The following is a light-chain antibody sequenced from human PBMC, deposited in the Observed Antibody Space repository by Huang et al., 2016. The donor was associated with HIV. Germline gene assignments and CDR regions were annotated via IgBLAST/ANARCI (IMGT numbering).Light chain of an antibody. CDR2: AAS. CDR3: QQGYSTPHT. J-gene: IGKJ2*01. CDR1: QSISSY. Sequence: DIKMTQSPSSLSASVGDRVTITCRASQSISSYLNWYQQNPGKAPKLLIYAASSLQSGVPSRFSGSGSGTDFTLTISRLQPEDFATYYCQQGYSTPHTFGQGTKLEIK. V-gene: IGKV1-39*01.